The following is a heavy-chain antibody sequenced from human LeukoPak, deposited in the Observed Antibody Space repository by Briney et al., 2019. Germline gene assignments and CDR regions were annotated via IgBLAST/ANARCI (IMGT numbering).Heavy chain of an antibody. J-gene: IGHJ4*02. CDR1: GGSFSGYY. V-gene: IGHV4-34*01. CDR3: ARHPYVVSNFDY. D-gene: IGHD3-22*01. Sequence: SETLSLTCAVYGGSFSGYYWSWIRQPPGKGLEWIGEINHSGSTNYNPSLKSRVTISVDTSKNQFSLKLSSVTAADTAVYYCARHPYVVSNFDYWGQGTLVTVSS. CDR2: INHSGST.